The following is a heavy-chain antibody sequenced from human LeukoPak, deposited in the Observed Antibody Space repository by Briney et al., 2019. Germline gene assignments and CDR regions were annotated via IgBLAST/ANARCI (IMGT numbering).Heavy chain of an antibody. V-gene: IGHV1-69*05. D-gene: IGHD3-22*01. CDR2: IIPIFGTA. J-gene: IGHJ4*02. CDR1: GGTFSSYA. CDR3: ARGDSSGYPFDY. Sequence: ASVKVSCKASGGTFSSYAISWVRQAPGQGLEWMGGIIPIFGTANYAQKFQGRVTITTDESTSTAYMELSSLRSEDTAVYYCARGDSSGYPFDYWGQGTLVTVSS.